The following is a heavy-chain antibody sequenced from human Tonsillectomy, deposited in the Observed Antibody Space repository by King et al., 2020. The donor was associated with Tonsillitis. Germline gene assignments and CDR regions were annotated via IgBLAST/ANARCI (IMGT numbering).Heavy chain of an antibody. CDR1: GGSISRYY. CDR3: RAVAARGYYYGMDV. CDR2: ISTSGST. J-gene: IGHJ6*02. V-gene: IGHV4-4*07. Sequence: HVQLQESGPGLVKPSETLSLTCTVSGGSISRYYWSWIRQPAGKGLEWIGRISTSGSTNYNPSLKSRVTMSLDTSKNQFSLKLSSVTAADTAVYYCRAVAARGYYYGMDVWGQGTTVTVSS. D-gene: IGHD6-19*01.